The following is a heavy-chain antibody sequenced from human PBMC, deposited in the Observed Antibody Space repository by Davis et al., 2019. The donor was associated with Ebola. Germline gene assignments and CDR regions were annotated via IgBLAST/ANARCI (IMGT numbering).Heavy chain of an antibody. CDR3: ANTKAYSSGFED. D-gene: IGHD6-25*01. CDR1: GVTFRNYV. CDR2: ISSRGTYR. Sequence: GESLKISCAVSGVTFRNYVMSWVRQAPGKGLEWVSSISSRGTYREYADSVKGRFTISRDNSKNSVYLQMNSLRAEDTAVYYCANTKAYSSGFEDWGQGTAVTVSS. V-gene: IGHV3-21*01. J-gene: IGHJ4*02.